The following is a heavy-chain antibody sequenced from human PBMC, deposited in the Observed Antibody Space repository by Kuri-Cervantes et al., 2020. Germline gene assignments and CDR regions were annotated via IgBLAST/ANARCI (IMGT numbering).Heavy chain of an antibody. CDR1: GFTFSDYY. CDR3: ARRRNYYGSGLYQNDYGMDV. Sequence: GESLKISCAASGFTFSDYYMNWIRQAPGKGLEWVSYISSSSNTIYYADSVKGRFTVSRDNAKNSLYLQMNSLRDEDTAVYYCARRRNYYGSGLYQNDYGMDVWGQGTTVTVSS. CDR2: ISSSSNTI. D-gene: IGHD3-10*01. V-gene: IGHV3-11*04. J-gene: IGHJ6*02.